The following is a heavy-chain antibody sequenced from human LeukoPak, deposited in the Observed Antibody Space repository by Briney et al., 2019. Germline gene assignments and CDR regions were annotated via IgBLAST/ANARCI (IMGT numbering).Heavy chain of an antibody. CDR1: GFTFSSYA. CDR2: IGGSGGST. Sequence: GGSLRLSCAASGFTFSSYAMSWVRQAPGKGLEWVSAIGGSGGSTYYADSVKGRFTISRDNSKNTLYLQMNSLRAEDTAVYYCAKASSSGWYPHYFDYWGQGTLVTVSS. D-gene: IGHD6-19*01. J-gene: IGHJ4*02. V-gene: IGHV3-23*01. CDR3: AKASSSGWYPHYFDY.